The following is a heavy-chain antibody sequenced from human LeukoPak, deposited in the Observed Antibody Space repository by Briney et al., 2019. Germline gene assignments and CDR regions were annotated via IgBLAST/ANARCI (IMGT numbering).Heavy chain of an antibody. CDR2: ISWNSGSI. V-gene: IGHV3-9*01. D-gene: IGHD2-2*02. CDR1: GFTFDDYA. CDR3: AKDIGSGYCSSTSCYRGHYYCYYGMDV. Sequence: PGRSLRLSCAASGFTFDDYAMHWVRQAPGKGLEWVSGISWNSGSIGYADSVKGRFTISRDNAKNSLYLQMNSLRAEDTALYYCAKDIGSGYCSSTSCYRGHYYCYYGMDVWGQGTTVTVSS. J-gene: IGHJ6*02.